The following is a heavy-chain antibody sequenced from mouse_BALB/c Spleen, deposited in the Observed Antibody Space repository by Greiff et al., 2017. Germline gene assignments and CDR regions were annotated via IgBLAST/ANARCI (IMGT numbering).Heavy chain of an antibody. CDR3: ARSTATLFDY. CDR2: ISSGSSTI. CDR1: GFTFSSFG. D-gene: IGHD1-2*01. Sequence: EVKVVESGGGLVKPGGSLKLSCAASGFTFSSFGMHWVRQAPEKGLEWVAYISSGSSTIYYADTVKGRFTISRDNPKNTLFLQMTSLRSEDTAMYYCARSTATLFDYWGQGTTLTVSS. V-gene: IGHV5-17*02. J-gene: IGHJ2*01.